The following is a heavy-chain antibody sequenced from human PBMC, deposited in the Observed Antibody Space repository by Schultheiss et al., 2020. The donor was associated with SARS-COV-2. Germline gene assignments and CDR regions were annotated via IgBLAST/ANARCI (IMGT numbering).Heavy chain of an antibody. CDR3: ARDRGSGWPYYYYYMDV. CDR2: IYSGGST. V-gene: IGHV3-53*04. D-gene: IGHD6-19*01. CDR1: GFTVITNY. Sequence: GGSLRLSCAASGFTVITNYMSCVRQAPGKGLEWVSVIYSGGSTYYADSVKGRFTISRHNSKNTLYLQMNSPKAEDTAVYYCARDRGSGWPYYYYYMDVWGKGTTVTVSS. J-gene: IGHJ6*03.